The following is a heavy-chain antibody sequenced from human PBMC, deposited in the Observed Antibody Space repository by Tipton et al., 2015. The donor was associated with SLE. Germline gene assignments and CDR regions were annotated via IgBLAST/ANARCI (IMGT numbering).Heavy chain of an antibody. D-gene: IGHD3-10*01. CDR1: GFTFSSNA. CDR2: ISNNGERI. CDR3: ARDGRGDYYYYYMDV. V-gene: IGHV3-64*01. Sequence: SLRLSCPASGFTFSSNAMHWVRQAPGKGLEYVSSISNNGERIFYANSVKGRFSISRDNSKNTLYLQMGSLRTEDMAVYYCARDGRGDYYYYYMDVWGKGTTVTVSS. J-gene: IGHJ6*03.